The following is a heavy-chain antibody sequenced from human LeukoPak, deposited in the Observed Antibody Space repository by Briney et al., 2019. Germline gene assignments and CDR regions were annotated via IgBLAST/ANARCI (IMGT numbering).Heavy chain of an antibody. CDR1: DGSISGYY. CDR2: IYYSGRT. CDR3: AREGKSSNWPDGAFDI. J-gene: IGHJ3*02. Sequence: SETLSLTCNVSDGSISGYYWHWIRQSPGKGXXXXXXIYYSGRTKSNPSLKSRVTMSVDTSNNRFSLNLSSVTAADTALYYCAREGKSSNWPDGAFDIWGQGTTVIVSS. D-gene: IGHD6-13*01. V-gene: IGHV4-59*01.